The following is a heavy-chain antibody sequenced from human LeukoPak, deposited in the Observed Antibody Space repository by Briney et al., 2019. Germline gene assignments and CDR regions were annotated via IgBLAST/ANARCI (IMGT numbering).Heavy chain of an antibody. CDR1: GFSLTTRGVG. CDR3: TRGWFDS. V-gene: IGHV2-5*02. CDR2: IYWDDDE. Sequence: QSGPTLVNPTQTLTLTCTFSGFSLTTRGVGVGWVRQPPGKALEWLALIYWDDDERYSSSLRCRLTITKDTSKNQVILTMTNMDPMDTATYYCTRGWFDSWGQGILVTVSS. J-gene: IGHJ5*01. D-gene: IGHD3-10*01.